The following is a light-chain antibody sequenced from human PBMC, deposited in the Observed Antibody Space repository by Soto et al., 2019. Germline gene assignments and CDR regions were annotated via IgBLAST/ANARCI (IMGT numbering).Light chain of an antibody. V-gene: IGKV3-15*01. CDR2: GAS. J-gene: IGKJ4*01. CDR3: QQYNDWPPA. Sequence: EIVLTQSPGTLSLSPGATATLSCRASQSVSSKLVWYQQKPGQAPRFLIYGASTRATGIPARFRGSGSGTEFTLTIDSLQSEDFAVYYCQQYNDWPPAFGGGTKVEIK. CDR1: QSVSSK.